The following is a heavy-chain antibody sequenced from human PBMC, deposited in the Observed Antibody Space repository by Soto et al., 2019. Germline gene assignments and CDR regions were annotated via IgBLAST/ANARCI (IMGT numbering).Heavy chain of an antibody. D-gene: IGHD2-21*01. CDR3: GRGVIH. CDR2: IYYSGST. Sequence: PSETLSLTCTVTGGSISSDGYYWSWIRQHPGKGLEWIGYIYYSGSTYYNPSLKSRVTISVDTSKTQFSLKLSSVTAAYTAVYYCGRGVIHCGQGTLVTVSS. J-gene: IGHJ4*02. CDR1: GGSISSDGYY. V-gene: IGHV4-31*03.